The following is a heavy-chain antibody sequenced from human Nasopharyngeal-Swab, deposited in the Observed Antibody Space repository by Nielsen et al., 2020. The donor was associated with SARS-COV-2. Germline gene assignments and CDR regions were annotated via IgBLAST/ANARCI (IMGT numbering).Heavy chain of an antibody. CDR2: IIPIFGTA. Sequence: SVKVSCKASGGTFSSYAISWVRQAPGQGLEWLGGIIPIFGTANYAQKFQGRVTITADESTSTAYMELSSLRSEDTAVYYCAIMTTVTSYLFYYYYMDVWGKGTTVTVSS. CDR3: AIMTTVTSYLFYYYYMDV. CDR1: GGTFSSYA. V-gene: IGHV1-69*13. D-gene: IGHD4-11*01. J-gene: IGHJ6*03.